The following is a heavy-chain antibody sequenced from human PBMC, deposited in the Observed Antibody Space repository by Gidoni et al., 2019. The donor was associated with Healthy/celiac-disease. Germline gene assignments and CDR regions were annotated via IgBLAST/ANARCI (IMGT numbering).Heavy chain of an antibody. V-gene: IGHV4-59*01. Sequence: QVQLQESGPGLVKPSETLSLTCTVSGGSISSYYWSWIRQPPGKGLEWIGYIYYSGSTNYNPSLKSRVTISVDTSKNQFALKLSSVNAADTAVYYCARVLSYVGLDYWGQGTLVTVSS. D-gene: IGHD1-26*01. CDR1: GGSISSYY. J-gene: IGHJ4*02. CDR2: IYYSGST. CDR3: ARVLSYVGLDY.